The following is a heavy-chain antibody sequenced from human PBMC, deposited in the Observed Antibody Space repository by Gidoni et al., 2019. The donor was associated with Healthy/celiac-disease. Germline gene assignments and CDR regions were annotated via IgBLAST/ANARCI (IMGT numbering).Heavy chain of an antibody. CDR1: GFTVSRNY. V-gene: IGHV3-53*01. J-gene: IGHJ6*02. Sequence: EVQLVESGGGLIQPGGSLRLSCASSGFTVSRNYMSWVRQAPGKGLEWVSVIYSGGSTYYADSVKGRFTISRDNSKNTLYLQMNSLRAEDTAVYYCARDRIVGATNYYYYGMDVWGQGTTVTVSS. CDR3: ARDRIVGATNYYYYGMDV. CDR2: IYSGGST. D-gene: IGHD1-26*01.